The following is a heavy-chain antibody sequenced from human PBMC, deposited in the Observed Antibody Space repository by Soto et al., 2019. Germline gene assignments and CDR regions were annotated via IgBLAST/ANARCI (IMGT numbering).Heavy chain of an antibody. J-gene: IGHJ4*02. CDR2: INAGNGNT. CDR3: ARAAAALDFDY. D-gene: IGHD6-25*01. Sequence: ASVKVSCKASGYTFTSYGISWVRQAPGQRLEWMGWINAGNGNTKYSQKFQGRVTITRDTSASTAYMELSSLRSEDTAVYYCARAAAALDFDYWGQGTLVTVSS. V-gene: IGHV1-3*01. CDR1: GYTFTSYG.